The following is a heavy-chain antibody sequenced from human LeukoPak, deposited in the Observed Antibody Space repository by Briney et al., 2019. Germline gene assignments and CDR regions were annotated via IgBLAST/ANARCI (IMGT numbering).Heavy chain of an antibody. V-gene: IGHV4-59*01. CDR2: IYYTGST. Sequence: SETLSLTCTVSGGSISGFYWSWTRQPPGKGLEWIGYIYYTGSTNYNPSLKSRVTISVDTSKNQFSLKLSSVTAADTAVYYCARGVVAAPQTFDYWGQGTLVAVSS. CDR3: ARGVVAAPQTFDY. D-gene: IGHD2-15*01. J-gene: IGHJ4*02. CDR1: GGSISGFY.